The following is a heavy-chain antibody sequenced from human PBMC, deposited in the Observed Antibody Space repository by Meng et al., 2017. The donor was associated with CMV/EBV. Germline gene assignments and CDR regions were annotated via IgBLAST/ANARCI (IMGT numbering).Heavy chain of an antibody. CDR3: AKDMGDYYYYGMDV. V-gene: IGHV3-9*01. J-gene: IGHJ6*02. CDR2: ISWNSGSI. CDR1: GFTFDDYA. Sequence: SLKISCAASGFTFDDYAMHWVRQAPGKGLEWVSGISWNSGSIGYADSVKGRFTISRDNSKNSLYLQMNSLRTEDTALYYCAKDMGDYYYYGMDVWGQGTTVTVSS.